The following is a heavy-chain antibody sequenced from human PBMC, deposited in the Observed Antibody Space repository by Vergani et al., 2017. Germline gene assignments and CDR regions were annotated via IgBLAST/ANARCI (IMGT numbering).Heavy chain of an antibody. Sequence: EVQLVESGGGLIQPGGSLRLSCAASGFTFSSYSMNWVRQAPGKGLEWVSSISSSSSYIYYADSVKGRFTISRDNAKNSLYLQMNSLRAEDTAVYYCARDSLPRWQWLVGESRSYYYYYMDVWGKGTTVTVSS. V-gene: IGHV3-21*01. J-gene: IGHJ6*03. D-gene: IGHD6-19*01. CDR2: ISSSSSYI. CDR3: ARDSLPRWQWLVGESRSYYYYYMDV. CDR1: GFTFSSYS.